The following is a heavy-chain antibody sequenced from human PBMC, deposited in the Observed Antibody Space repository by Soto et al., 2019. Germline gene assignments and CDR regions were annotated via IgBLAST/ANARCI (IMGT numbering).Heavy chain of an antibody. CDR3: ARDFTVTTFRYYFDY. Sequence: QVQLVESGGGVVQPGRSLRLSCAASGFTFSSYAMHWVRQAPGKGLEWVAVISYDGSNKYYADSVKGRFTIYRDNSKNTLYLQMNSLRAEDTAVYYCARDFTVTTFRYYFDYWGQGTLVTVSS. D-gene: IGHD4-17*01. V-gene: IGHV3-30-3*01. CDR1: GFTFSSYA. CDR2: ISYDGSNK. J-gene: IGHJ4*02.